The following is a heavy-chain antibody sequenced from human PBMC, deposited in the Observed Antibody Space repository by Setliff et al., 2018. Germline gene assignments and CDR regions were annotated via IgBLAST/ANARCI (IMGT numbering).Heavy chain of an antibody. V-gene: IGHV1-3*04. Sequence: ASVKVSCKASGYTFTNYAIHWVRQAPGQRPEWMGWINTGNANTKYSQKFQGRVTITRDASACTAYMELSSLRSEDTAVYYCARDPPHDLWSGDYGRGGYYYYMDVWAKGPRSPSP. CDR2: INTGNANT. CDR1: GYTFTNYA. CDR3: ARDPPHDLWSGDYGRGGYYYYMDV. J-gene: IGHJ6*03. D-gene: IGHD3-3*01.